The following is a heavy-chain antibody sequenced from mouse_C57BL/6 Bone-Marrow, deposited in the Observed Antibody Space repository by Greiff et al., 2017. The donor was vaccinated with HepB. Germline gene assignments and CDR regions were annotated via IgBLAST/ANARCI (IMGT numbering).Heavy chain of an antibody. CDR2: INPGSGGT. Sequence: VQLQQSGAELVRPGTSVKASCKASGYAFTNYLIEWVKQRPGQGLEWIGVINPGSGGTNYNEKFKGKATLTADKSSSTAYMQLSSLTSEDSAVYFCARRGSSYGDYWGQGTTLTVSS. V-gene: IGHV1-54*01. CDR3: ARRGSSYGDY. CDR1: GYAFTNYL. J-gene: IGHJ2*01. D-gene: IGHD1-1*01.